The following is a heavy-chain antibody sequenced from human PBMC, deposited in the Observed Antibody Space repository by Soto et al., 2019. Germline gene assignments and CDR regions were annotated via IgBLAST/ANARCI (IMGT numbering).Heavy chain of an antibody. D-gene: IGHD3-22*01. CDR3: ARDYTYYDSVGYYYYFDY. CDR1: GYTFTSYG. J-gene: IGHJ4*02. CDR2: ISAYNGNT. Sequence: ASVKVSCKASGYTFTSYGISWVRQAPGQGLEWMGWISAYNGNTNYAQRLQGRVTMTTDTSTSTAYMELRSLRSDDTAVYYCARDYTYYDSVGYYYYFDYWGQGALVTGSS. V-gene: IGHV1-18*01.